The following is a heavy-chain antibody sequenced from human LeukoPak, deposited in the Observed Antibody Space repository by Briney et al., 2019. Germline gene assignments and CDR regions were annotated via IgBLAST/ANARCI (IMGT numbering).Heavy chain of an antibody. CDR1: GFTFSSYS. J-gene: IGHJ1*01. CDR3: ASRESYYDILTGQIQH. Sequence: GGSLRLSCAASGFTFSSYSMNWVRQAPGKGLEWVSYISSSGSTIYYADSVKGRFTISRDNAKNSLYLQMNSLRAEDTAVYYCASRESYYDILTGQIQHWGQGTLVTVSS. V-gene: IGHV3-48*04. D-gene: IGHD3-9*01. CDR2: ISSSGSTI.